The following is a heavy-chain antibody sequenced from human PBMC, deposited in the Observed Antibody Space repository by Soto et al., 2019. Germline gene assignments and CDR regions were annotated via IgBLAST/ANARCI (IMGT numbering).Heavy chain of an antibody. J-gene: IGHJ4*02. Sequence: QVTLKESGPVLVKPTETLTLTCTVSGFSLSNSRMGVSWIRQPPGKALEWLAHIFSNDEKSYSTSLQRRIILSEATSKIQVVLTMTNMDPVDTAKYYGARIQAQYYDFWSGYSAGYFDYWCQGTLVTVSS. CDR1: GFSLSNSRMG. CDR3: ARIQAQYYDFWSGYSAGYFDY. D-gene: IGHD3-3*01. V-gene: IGHV2-26*01. CDR2: IFSNDEK.